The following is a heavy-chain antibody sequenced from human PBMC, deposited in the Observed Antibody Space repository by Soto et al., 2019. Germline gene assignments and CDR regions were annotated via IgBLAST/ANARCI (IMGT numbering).Heavy chain of an antibody. V-gene: IGHV1-18*04. D-gene: IGHD3-22*01. J-gene: IGHJ4*02. Sequence: GASVKVSCKASGYTFTSYGISWLRQAPGQGLEWMGWISAYNGNTNYAQKLQGRVTMTTDTSTSTAYMELRSLRSDDTAVYYCARGSSPAYYYDSSGYSPAFYWGQGTLVTVSS. CDR2: ISAYNGNT. CDR3: ARGSSPAYYYDSSGYSPAFY. CDR1: GYTFTSYG.